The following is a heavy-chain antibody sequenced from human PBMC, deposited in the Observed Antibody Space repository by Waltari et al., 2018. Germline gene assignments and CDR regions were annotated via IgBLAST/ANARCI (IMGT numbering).Heavy chain of an antibody. CDR3: VQGGHLDF. Sequence: EVQLVESGGGLVQPGGSLRLSCAASGFPFSIFWMSWARQAPGKGLEWVANINADGREKNYVDSVKGRFTIFRDNAKNSLSLQMSGLRAEDTSVYYCVQGGHLDFWGQGALVTVSS. D-gene: IGHD3-16*01. CDR1: GFPFSIFW. CDR2: INADGREK. V-gene: IGHV3-7*01. J-gene: IGHJ4*02.